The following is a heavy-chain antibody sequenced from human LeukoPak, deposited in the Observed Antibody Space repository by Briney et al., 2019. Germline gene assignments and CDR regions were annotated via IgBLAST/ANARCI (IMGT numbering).Heavy chain of an antibody. V-gene: IGHV3-72*01. CDR2: TRNKANSYTP. Sequence: GGSLRLSCAGSGFTFSDYYINWVRQAPGKGLEWVGRTRNKANSYTPDYAASVKGRFTTSRDESKNSLYLQMNSLKTEDTAVYYCAMEGESSGPDFDYWGQGTLVTVSS. D-gene: IGHD3-22*01. CDR1: GFTFSDYY. J-gene: IGHJ4*02. CDR3: AMEGESSGPDFDY.